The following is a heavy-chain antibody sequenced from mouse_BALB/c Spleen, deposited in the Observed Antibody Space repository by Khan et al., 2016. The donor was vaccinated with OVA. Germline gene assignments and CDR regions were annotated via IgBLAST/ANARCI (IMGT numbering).Heavy chain of an antibody. J-gene: IGHJ2*01. D-gene: IGHD1-1*01. CDR3: ATSYFYGYYFDY. CDR1: GFTFNSYG. Sequence: EVELVESGGGLVQPGGSRKLSCAASGFTFNSYGMHWVRQAPEKGLEWVAYISGDSNTVYYTDTVKGRFTLSRDNPKHTLFLQMTSLMSDDTAIDCCATSYFYGYYFDYWGPGTTLTVS. V-gene: IGHV5-17*02. CDR2: ISGDSNTV.